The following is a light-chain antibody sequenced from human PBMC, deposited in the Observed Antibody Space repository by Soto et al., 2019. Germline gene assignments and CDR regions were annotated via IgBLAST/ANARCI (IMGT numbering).Light chain of an antibody. CDR1: HSLLHSNGYNY. Sequence: DIVMTQSPLSLPVTPGEPASISCRSSHSLLHSNGYNYLDWYLQKPGQSPQLLIYLGSNRASGVPDRFSGSGSGTDFTLNISRVEAEDVGVYYCMQALQTPLTFGGGTKVDIK. CDR3: MQALQTPLT. J-gene: IGKJ4*01. V-gene: IGKV2-28*01. CDR2: LGS.